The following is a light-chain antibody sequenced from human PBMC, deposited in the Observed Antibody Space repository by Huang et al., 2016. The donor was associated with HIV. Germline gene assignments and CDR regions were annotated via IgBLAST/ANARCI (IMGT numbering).Light chain of an antibody. J-gene: IGKJ2*01. V-gene: IGKV1-39*01. Sequence: DIQMTQSPSSLSAFIGDRVIINCRASQNITRYLNWYQQKPGKAPKLLIYTTSSLQSGVPSTFSGSGSGTDFSLTITNLQPEDSATYYCQQSARTPRTFGQGTKVEIK. CDR2: TTS. CDR3: QQSARTPRT. CDR1: QNITRY.